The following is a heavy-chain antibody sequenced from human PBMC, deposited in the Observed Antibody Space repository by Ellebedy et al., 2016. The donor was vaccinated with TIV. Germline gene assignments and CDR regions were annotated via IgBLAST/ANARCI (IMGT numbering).Heavy chain of an antibody. V-gene: IGHV3-48*02. D-gene: IGHD3/OR15-3a*01. CDR2: ISDTGITT. Sequence: GESLKISCVASGFTFSNYAMTWVRQVTGQGLGWVSGISDTGITTYYADSANGRFTISRDNAKNSLHLQMNSLRDEDTAVYYCARDVFFGLFDWGQGTLVTVSS. CDR1: GFTFSNYA. J-gene: IGHJ4*02. CDR3: ARDVFFGLFD.